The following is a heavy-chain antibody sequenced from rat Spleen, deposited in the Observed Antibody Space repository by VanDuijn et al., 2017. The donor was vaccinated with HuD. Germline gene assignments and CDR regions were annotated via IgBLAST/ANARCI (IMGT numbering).Heavy chain of an antibody. CDR2: ITNTGGGT. V-gene: IGHV5-25*01. J-gene: IGHJ3*01. CDR1: GFTFSNSY. D-gene: IGHD1-9*01. CDR3: TATGITTSHWFAY. Sequence: EVQLVESGGDLVQPGRSMQLSCAASGFTFSNSYMAWVRQAPARGLSWLASITNTGGGTYYPDYVKVLFTISRDNAKSISYLQMDSLRSEDTAAYYCTATGITTSHWFAYWGQGTLVTVSS.